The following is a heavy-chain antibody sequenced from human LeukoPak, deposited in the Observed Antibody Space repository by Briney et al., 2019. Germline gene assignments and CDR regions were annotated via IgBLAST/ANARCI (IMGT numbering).Heavy chain of an antibody. CDR1: RDSLSIGGYA. CDR2: ISSTGST. D-gene: IGHD1-26*01. CDR3: ARLGLTRDAFDI. Sequence: TSETLSLTCAVSRDSLSIGGYAASWVRQPPGEALEWIGYISSTGSTYYTPSLKSRLSISSDTSKNQFSLNLSSVTAADTAVFYCARLGLTRDAFDIWGHGRMVTVS. J-gene: IGHJ3*02. V-gene: IGHV4-30-4*07.